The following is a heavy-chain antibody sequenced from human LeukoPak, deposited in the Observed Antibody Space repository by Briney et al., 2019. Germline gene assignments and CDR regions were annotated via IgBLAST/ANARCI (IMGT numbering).Heavy chain of an antibody. V-gene: IGHV4-34*01. J-gene: IGHJ4*02. CDR1: GGSFSGYY. CDR3: ARVRPNHGVWPIDC. D-gene: IGHD2-8*01. Sequence: SETLSLTCAVYGGSFSGYYWSWIRQPPGKGLEWIGSIYHSGSTYYNPSLKSRVTISVDTSKNQFSLKLSSVTAADTAVYYCARVRPNHGVWPIDCWGQGTLVTVSS. CDR2: IYHSGST.